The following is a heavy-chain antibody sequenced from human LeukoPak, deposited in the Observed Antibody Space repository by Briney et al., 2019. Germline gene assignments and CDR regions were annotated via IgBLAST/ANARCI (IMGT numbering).Heavy chain of an antibody. D-gene: IGHD2-15*01. CDR3: AREEVVPDAFDI. V-gene: IGHV1-69*04. CDR2: IIPILGIA. J-gene: IGHJ3*02. CDR1: GGTFSSYA. Sequence: ASVKVSCKASGGTFSSYAISWVRQAPGQGLECMGRIIPILGIANYAQKFQGRVTITADKSTSTAYMELSSLRSEDTAVYYCAREEVVPDAFDIWGQGTMVTVSS.